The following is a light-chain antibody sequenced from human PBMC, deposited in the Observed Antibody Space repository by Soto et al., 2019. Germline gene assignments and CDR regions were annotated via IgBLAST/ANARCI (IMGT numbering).Light chain of an antibody. Sequence: EIVMTQSPATLSVSPGEKATLFCRASQTVSNNLAWYQQKPGQAPRVLIYFASTRATGIPARFSGSGSGTELTLTISSLQSEDFAVYYGQQYNQWPLTFGGGTKAETK. J-gene: IGKJ4*01. V-gene: IGKV3-15*01. CDR1: QTVSNN. CDR2: FAS. CDR3: QQYNQWPLT.